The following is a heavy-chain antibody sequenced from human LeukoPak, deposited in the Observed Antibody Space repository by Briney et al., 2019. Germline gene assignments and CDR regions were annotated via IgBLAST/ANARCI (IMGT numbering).Heavy chain of an antibody. CDR2: ISGSGGST. V-gene: IGHV3-23*01. CDR1: GFTFSSYA. Sequence: GGSLRLSCAASGFTFSSYAMSWVRQAPGKGLEWVSAISGSGGSTYYADSVKGRFTISRDNSKNTLHLQMNSLRAEDTAGYYCTKHPVDYYYYMDVWGKGTTVTVSS. CDR3: TKHPVDYYYYMDV. J-gene: IGHJ6*03.